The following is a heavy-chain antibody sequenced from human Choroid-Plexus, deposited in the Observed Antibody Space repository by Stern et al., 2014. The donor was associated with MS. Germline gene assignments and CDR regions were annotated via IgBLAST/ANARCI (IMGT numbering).Heavy chain of an antibody. V-gene: IGHV1-2*02. J-gene: IGHJ6*02. CDR2: INPNTGGT. CDR1: GYIFTGYY. D-gene: IGHD3-3*01. Sequence: QLVQSGAEVKKPGASVKVSCKTSGYIFTGYYIHWVRQAPGQGLEWMAWINPNTGGTRYAQKFQGRVTMSRDTSISTAYVELSSLTSDDTAVYYCARDQRGITIFGVVTDYYYLGMDVWGQGTTVTVSS. CDR3: ARDQRGITIFGVVTDYYYLGMDV.